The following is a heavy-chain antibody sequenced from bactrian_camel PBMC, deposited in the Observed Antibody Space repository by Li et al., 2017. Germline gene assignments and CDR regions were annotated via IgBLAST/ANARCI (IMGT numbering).Heavy chain of an antibody. J-gene: IGHJ4*01. CDR3: ATDLSEI. D-gene: IGHD4*01. V-gene: IGHV3S55*01. Sequence: VQLVESGGGSVQVGGSLTLSCVASGDTIGRYCLGWFRQSPGKEREGVAGIESDGSTSYADSVKGRVTISRDNAKNTLYLQMNSLKTEDTAVYYCATDLSEIWGQGTQVTVS. CDR2: IESDGST. CDR1: GDTIGRYC.